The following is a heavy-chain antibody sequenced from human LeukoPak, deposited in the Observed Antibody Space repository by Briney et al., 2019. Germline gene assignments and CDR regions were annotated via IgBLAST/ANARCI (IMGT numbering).Heavy chain of an antibody. CDR3: ASGTVIHFQH. J-gene: IGHJ1*01. D-gene: IGHD4-17*01. CDR2: INHSGST. Sequence: SETLSLTCAVYGGSFSGYYWIWIRQPPGKGLEWIGEINHSGSTNYNPSLKSRVTISVDTSKNQFSLKLSSVTAADTAVYYCASGTVIHFQHWGQGTLVTVSS. V-gene: IGHV4-34*01. CDR1: GGSFSGYY.